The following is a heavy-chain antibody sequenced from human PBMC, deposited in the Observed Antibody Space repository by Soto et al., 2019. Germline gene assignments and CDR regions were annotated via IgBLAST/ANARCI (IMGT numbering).Heavy chain of an antibody. CDR1: GYTFTGNY. Sequence: GASVKVSCKASGYTFTGNYMHWVRQAPGQGLEWMGWINPNSGGTNYAQKFQGWVTMTRDTSISTAYMELSRLRSDDTAVYYCARDRASSSSWANDAFDIWGQGTMVTVSS. V-gene: IGHV1-2*04. CDR3: ARDRASSSSWANDAFDI. J-gene: IGHJ3*02. D-gene: IGHD6-13*01. CDR2: INPNSGGT.